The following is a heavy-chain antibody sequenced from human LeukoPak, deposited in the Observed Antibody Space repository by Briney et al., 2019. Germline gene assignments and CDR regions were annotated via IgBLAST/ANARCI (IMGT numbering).Heavy chain of an antibody. Sequence: SETLSLTCAVYGGSFSGYYWSWIRQPPGKGLEWIGEINHSGSTNYNPSLKSRATISVDTSKNQFSLKLSSVTAADTAVYYCARDPRGYSYGYGLSSWGQGTLVTVSS. CDR1: GGSFSGYY. CDR3: ARDPRGYSYGYGLSS. J-gene: IGHJ4*02. V-gene: IGHV4-34*01. D-gene: IGHD5-18*01. CDR2: INHSGST.